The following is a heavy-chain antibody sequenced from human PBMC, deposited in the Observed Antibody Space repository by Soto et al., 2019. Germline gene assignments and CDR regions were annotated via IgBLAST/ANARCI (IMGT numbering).Heavy chain of an antibody. J-gene: IGHJ4*01. CDR2: IYSGGHT. CDR1: GFSVSSNY. Sequence: GGFLRLSCVATGFSVSSNYMSWVRQAPGKGLEWVSVIYSGGHTYYADSVEGRFCISRDSSKNTLFLQMNGLRADETAMYYCCRGSSGSSGTLRVDFWGHGTLVDVSS. V-gene: IGHV3-53*01. CDR3: CRGSSGSSGTLRVDF. D-gene: IGHD1-7*01.